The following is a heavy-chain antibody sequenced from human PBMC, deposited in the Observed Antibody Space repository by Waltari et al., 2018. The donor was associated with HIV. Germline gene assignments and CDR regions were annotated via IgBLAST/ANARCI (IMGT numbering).Heavy chain of an antibody. CDR2: IDSGRMGT. CDR3: ARDAPGVKAFDI. CDR1: GFTFSSYW. V-gene: IGHV3-74*01. J-gene: IGHJ3*02. D-gene: IGHD3-10*01. Sequence: EVQLVESGGGLVQPGGSLRLSCEASGFTFSSYWMHWVRQAPGKGLVGVSRIDSGRMGTSYASSLKGRCTISRDNAKNTLYLQRNSLRAEDTAVYYCARDAPGVKAFDILGQVTMVTVSS.